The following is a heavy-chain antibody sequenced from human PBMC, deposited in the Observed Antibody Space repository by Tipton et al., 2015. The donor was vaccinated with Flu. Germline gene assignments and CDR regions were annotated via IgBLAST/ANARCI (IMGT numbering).Heavy chain of an antibody. Sequence: QLVQSGAEVKKPGASVKVSCKASGYTFTSYNMHWVRQAPGQGLEWMGIIYPAGGGISYAQKFQGRVIMTRDRSTGTVHMELSRLRSDDTAMYYCARDKGGGTYTFDVWGQGRLVTVS. D-gene: IGHD1-1*01. CDR1: GYTFTSYN. V-gene: IGHV1-46*01. CDR3: ARDKGGGTYTFDV. J-gene: IGHJ3*01. CDR2: IYPAGGGI.